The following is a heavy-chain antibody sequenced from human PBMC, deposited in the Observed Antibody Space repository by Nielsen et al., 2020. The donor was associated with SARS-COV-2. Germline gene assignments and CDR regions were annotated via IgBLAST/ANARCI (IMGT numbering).Heavy chain of an antibody. D-gene: IGHD3-22*01. J-gene: IGHJ4*02. CDR2: ISGSDAGT. Sequence: VRQMPGKGLEWVSTISGSDAGTYYADSVKGRFIISRDNAKNSLYLQMNSLGAEDTAVYYCARCAYYYDSSGYPHPTLFDYWGQGTLVTVSS. CDR3: ARCAYYYDSSGYPHPTLFDY. V-gene: IGHV3-21*01.